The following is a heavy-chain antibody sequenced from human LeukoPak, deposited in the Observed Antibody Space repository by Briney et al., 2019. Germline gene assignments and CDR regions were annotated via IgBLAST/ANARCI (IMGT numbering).Heavy chain of an antibody. CDR1: GFTFSSYA. D-gene: IGHD1-7*01. J-gene: IGHJ1*01. CDR2: ISYDGSNK. Sequence: GGSLRLSCAASGFTFSSYAMHWVRQAPGKGLEWVAVISYDGSNKYYADSVKGRFTISRDNSKNTLYLQMNSLRAEDTAVYYCAKAISSVITGTREYFQHWGQGTLVTVSS. CDR3: AKAISSVITGTREYFQH. V-gene: IGHV3-30-3*01.